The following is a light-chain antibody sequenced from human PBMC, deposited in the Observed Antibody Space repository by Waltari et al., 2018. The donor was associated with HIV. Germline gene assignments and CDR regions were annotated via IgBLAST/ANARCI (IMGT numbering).Light chain of an antibody. Sequence: QSALTQPASVSGSPGQSITISCTGTTSDVGGYKYVSWYQQHPVKAPKPVVYEVNNRPSGVSIRFSGSKSGDTASLTISELQAEDEADYYCTSYTSRNTRVFGTGTKVTVL. J-gene: IGLJ1*01. CDR1: TSDVGGYKY. CDR2: EVN. V-gene: IGLV2-14*01. CDR3: TSYTSRNTRV.